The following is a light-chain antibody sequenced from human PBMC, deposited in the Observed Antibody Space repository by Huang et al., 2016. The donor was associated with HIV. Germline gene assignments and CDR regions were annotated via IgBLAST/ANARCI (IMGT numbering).Light chain of an antibody. J-gene: IGKJ3*01. V-gene: IGKV1-9*01. CDR1: QGIGRY. Sequence: IQLTQSPSSLSASVGDRVTITCRASQGIGRYLDWYQQKPGKAPKLLIYAASTLQRGVPSRFSGSGSGTDFTLTIGSLQPEDFATYYCQQLKTYPITFGPGTQVDIK. CDR3: QQLKTYPIT. CDR2: AAS.